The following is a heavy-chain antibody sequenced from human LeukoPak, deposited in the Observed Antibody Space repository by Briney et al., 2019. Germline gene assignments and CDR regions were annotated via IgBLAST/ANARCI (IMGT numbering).Heavy chain of an antibody. CDR2: IYTSGST. D-gene: IGHD6-19*01. Sequence: SETLSLTCTVSGRSISSYYWSWLRQPAGKRLEWLGRIYTSGSTNYNPSLKSRVTMSVDTSKTQFSLKLSSVTAADTAVYYCARDSSGWYSFDYWGQGTLVTVSS. V-gene: IGHV4-4*07. J-gene: IGHJ4*02. CDR3: ARDSSGWYSFDY. CDR1: GRSISSYY.